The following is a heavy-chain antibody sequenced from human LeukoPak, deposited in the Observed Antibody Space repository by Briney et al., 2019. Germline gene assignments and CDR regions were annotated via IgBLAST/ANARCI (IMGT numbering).Heavy chain of an antibody. CDR2: IYYSGST. CDR1: GGSISSSSYY. CDR3: ARRARGYSYGYYYYYYMDV. V-gene: IGHV4-39*01. J-gene: IGHJ6*03. Sequence: KTSETLSLTCTVSGGSISSSSYYWGWVRQPPGKGLEWIGSIYYSGSTYYNPSLKSRVTISVDTSKNQFSLKLSSVTAADTAVYYCARRARGYSYGYYYYYYMDVWGKGTTVTVSS. D-gene: IGHD5-18*01.